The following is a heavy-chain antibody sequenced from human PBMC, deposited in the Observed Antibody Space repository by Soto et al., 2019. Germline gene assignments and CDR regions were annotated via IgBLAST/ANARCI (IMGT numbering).Heavy chain of an antibody. CDR3: ATFRIAAAGPRYGIDV. D-gene: IGHD6-13*01. CDR1: GYTLTVLS. V-gene: IGHV1-24*01. CDR2: FDPEDGET. J-gene: IGHJ6*02. Sequence: QVQLVQSRAEVKKPGASVKVSCKVSGYTLTVLSMHWVRQAPGKGLEWMGGFDPEDGETIYAQKFQGRVTMTEDTSTDTAYMELSSLRSEDTAVYYCATFRIAAAGPRYGIDVWGQGTTVTVSS.